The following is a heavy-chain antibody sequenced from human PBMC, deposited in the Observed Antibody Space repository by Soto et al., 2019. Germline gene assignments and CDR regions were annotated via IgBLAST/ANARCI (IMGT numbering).Heavy chain of an antibody. D-gene: IGHD1-7*01. V-gene: IGHV3-23*01. J-gene: IGHJ4*02. Sequence: EVQLLESGGGLVQPGGSLRLSCVVSGFTFSDYSMSWVRQAPGKGLEWVSGISGSGGITYYADSVKGRFTTSRDNSKNTLHLQMNSLRAEDTAIYYCAKDDAWRIPGTSGYLDYWGQGTLVTVSS. CDR2: ISGSGGIT. CDR1: GFTFSDYS. CDR3: AKDDAWRIPGTSGYLDY.